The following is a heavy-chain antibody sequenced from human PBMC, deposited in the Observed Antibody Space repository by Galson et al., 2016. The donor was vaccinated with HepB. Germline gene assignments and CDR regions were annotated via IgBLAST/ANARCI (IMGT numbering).Heavy chain of an antibody. J-gene: IGHJ4*02. V-gene: IGHV1-69*13. CDR3: ARGGNLFDS. D-gene: IGHD4-23*01. Sequence: SVKVSCKASAATFSTHAITWVRQAPGQGLEWMGVIIPRFGRTNYAQKFQGRLTMTADESTTTVFMELSRLGPDDTAVFYCARGGNLFDSWGQGTLVTVSS. CDR2: IIPRFGRT. CDR1: AATFSTHA.